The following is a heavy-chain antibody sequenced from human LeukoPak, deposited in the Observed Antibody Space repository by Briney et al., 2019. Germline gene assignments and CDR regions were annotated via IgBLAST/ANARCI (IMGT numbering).Heavy chain of an antibody. Sequence: PGGSLRLSCAASGFTFDDYGMSWVRQAPGKGLEWVSGINWNGGSTGYADSVKGRFTISRDNSKNTLYLQMNSLRAEDTAVYYCAKVGDSSSSARSYYYYYMDVWGKGTTVTVSS. V-gene: IGHV3-20*04. CDR1: GFTFDDYG. CDR2: INWNGGST. CDR3: AKVGDSSSSARSYYYYYMDV. J-gene: IGHJ6*03. D-gene: IGHD6-6*01.